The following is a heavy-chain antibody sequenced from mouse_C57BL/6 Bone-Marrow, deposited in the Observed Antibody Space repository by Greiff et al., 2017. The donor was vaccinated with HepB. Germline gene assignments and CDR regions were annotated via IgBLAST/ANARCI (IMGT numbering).Heavy chain of an antibody. CDR1: GFTFSSYA. D-gene: IGHD1-1*01. Sequence: EVQVVESGGGLVKPGGSLKLSCAASGFTFSSYAMSWVRQTPEKRLEWVATISDGGSYTYYPDNVKGRFTISRDNAKNNLYLQMSHLKSEDTAMYYCARDPLHYYGSSPHYYAMDYWGQGTSVTVSS. V-gene: IGHV5-4*01. CDR2: ISDGGSYT. CDR3: ARDPLHYYGSSPHYYAMDY. J-gene: IGHJ4*01.